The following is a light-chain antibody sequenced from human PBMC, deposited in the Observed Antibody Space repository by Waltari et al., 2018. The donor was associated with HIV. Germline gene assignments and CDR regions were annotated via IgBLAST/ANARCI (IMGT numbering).Light chain of an antibody. CDR3: AAWDDSLNGPV. J-gene: IGLJ2*01. CDR2: SNN. V-gene: IGLV1-44*01. CDR1: SSNIGSNS. Sequence: QSVLTQSPSASGTPGQRVIISCSGSSSNIGSNSVNWYQQLPGTAPKRLIYSNNERPSGVPDRFSGSKSGTSASLAISGLQSEDEADYHCAAWDDSLNGPVFGGGTKLTVL.